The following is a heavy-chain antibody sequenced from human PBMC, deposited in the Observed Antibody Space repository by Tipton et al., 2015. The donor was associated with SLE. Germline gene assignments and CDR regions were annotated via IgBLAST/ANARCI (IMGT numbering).Heavy chain of an antibody. V-gene: IGHV4-39*07. CDR2: IYYSGST. J-gene: IGHJ4*02. CDR3: ARGWAGFCGSGSYCPLGY. Sequence: TLSLTCTVSGGSISSSSYYWGWIRQPPGKGLEWIGSIYYSGSTYYNPSLKSRVTISVDTSKNQFSLKLSSVTAADTAVYYCARGWAGFCGSGSYCPLGYWGQGTLVTVSS. D-gene: IGHD3-10*01. CDR1: GGSISSSSYY.